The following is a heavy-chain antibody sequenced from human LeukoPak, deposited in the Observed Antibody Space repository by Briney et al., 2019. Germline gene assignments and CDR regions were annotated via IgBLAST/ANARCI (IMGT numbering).Heavy chain of an antibody. CDR1: GFTFSNYA. CDR3: ARDRIVVVPAAIGGGDFYYYGMDV. V-gene: IGHV3-23*01. J-gene: IGHJ6*02. Sequence: GGSLRLSCAASGFTFSNYAMSWVRQAPGKGLEWVSAITGSGGSTYYADSVKGRFTISRDNSKNTLYLQMNSLRAEDTAVYYCARDRIVVVPAAIGGGDFYYYGMDVWGQGTTVTVSS. D-gene: IGHD2-2*02. CDR2: ITGSGGST.